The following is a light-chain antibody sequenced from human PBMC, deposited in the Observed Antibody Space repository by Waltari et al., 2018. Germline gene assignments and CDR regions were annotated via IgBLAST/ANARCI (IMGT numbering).Light chain of an antibody. CDR3: QQFGGSPMYT. CDR2: ATS. V-gene: IGKV3-20*01. CDR1: RIVAHTY. Sequence: EVVLTQSPGTLSLSPGERATLSCRASRIVAHTYLVWYQPKFGQAPRLLIYATSSRATDIPERFTGSGSGTDFTLTIDMLEPGDSAVYYCQQFGGSPMYTFGQGTKLEV. J-gene: IGKJ2*01.